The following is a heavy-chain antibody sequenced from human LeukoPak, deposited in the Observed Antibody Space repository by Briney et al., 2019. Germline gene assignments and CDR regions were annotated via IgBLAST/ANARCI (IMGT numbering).Heavy chain of an antibody. CDR3: ARLTHDYDDATRFFDQ. CDR2: IYPGDSDT. J-gene: IGHJ4*02. Sequence: GESLKISCKGSGYSFTSYWIGWVRQMPGKGLEWMGIIYPGDSDTRYSPSFQGQVTISADKSISTAYLQWSSLKASDTAMYYCARLTHDYDDATRFFDQWGQGTLVTVSS. CDR1: GYSFTSYW. D-gene: IGHD4-17*01. V-gene: IGHV5-51*01.